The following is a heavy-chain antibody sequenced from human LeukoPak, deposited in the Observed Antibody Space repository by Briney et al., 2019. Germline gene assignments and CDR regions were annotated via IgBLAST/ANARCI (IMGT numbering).Heavy chain of an antibody. D-gene: IGHD3-10*01. CDR1: GIIFRNAW. J-gene: IGHJ4*02. V-gene: IGHV3-15*07. CDR2: IKSKVDGGTT. CDR3: ATDYYGSGSPGFGY. Sequence: GGSLRLSCVVSGIIFRNAWMNWVRQTPGKGLEWVGLIKSKVDGGTTDYAAPVKGRFTISRDDSKNTLYLQMNSLKTEDTAVYYCATDYYGSGSPGFGYWGQGNMVTVSS.